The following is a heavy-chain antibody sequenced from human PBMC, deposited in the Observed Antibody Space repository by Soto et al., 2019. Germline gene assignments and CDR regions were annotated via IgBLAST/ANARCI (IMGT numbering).Heavy chain of an antibody. CDR2: ISSSSSYI. V-gene: IGHV3-21*01. J-gene: IGHJ3*02. D-gene: IGHD2-2*01. Sequence: GGSLRLSCAASGFTFSSYSMNWVRQAPGKGLEWVSSISSSSSYIYYADSVKGRFTISRDNAKNSLYLQMNSLRAEDTAVYYCARVASCSSTSCYRGAFDIWGQGTMVTVS. CDR3: ARVASCSSTSCYRGAFDI. CDR1: GFTFSSYS.